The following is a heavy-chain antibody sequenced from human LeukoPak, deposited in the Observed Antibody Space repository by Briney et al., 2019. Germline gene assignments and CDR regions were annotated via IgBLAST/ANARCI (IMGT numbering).Heavy chain of an antibody. J-gene: IGHJ4*02. CDR1: GYTFTTDG. CDR2: ISAYNGNT. Sequence: ASVKVSCKTSGYTFTTDGISWVRQAPGQGLEWMGWISAYNGNTNYAQKLQGRVTMTTDTSTSTAYMELRSLRSDDTAVYYCARDPGWLDAPHFDYWGQGTLVTVSS. D-gene: IGHD6-19*01. V-gene: IGHV1-18*01. CDR3: ARDPGWLDAPHFDY.